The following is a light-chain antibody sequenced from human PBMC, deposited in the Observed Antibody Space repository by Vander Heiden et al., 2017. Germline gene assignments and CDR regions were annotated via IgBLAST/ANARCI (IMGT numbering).Light chain of an antibody. CDR1: GSTIGAGSA. J-gene: IGLJ2*01. CDR3: QSYDNSLSASV. Sequence: QSVLTQPPSVSGAPGQRVTISCTGSGSTIGAGSAVHWYQQLPGTAPKVLIYGGSDRPSGGPDRVSGSKSGTAASLAITGLQAEDEADYYCQSYDNSLSASVFGGGTKLTVL. CDR2: GGS. V-gene: IGLV1-40*01.